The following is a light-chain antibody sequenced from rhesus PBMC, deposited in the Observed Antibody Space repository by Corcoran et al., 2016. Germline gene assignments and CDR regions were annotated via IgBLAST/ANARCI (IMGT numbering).Light chain of an antibody. CDR2: GAS. V-gene: IGKV3-42*03. J-gene: IGKJ1*01. Sequence: EIVMTQSPATLSLSPGERATLSCRASQSVSSNLAWYQQKPGQAPSLLIYGASSRATGIPDRFSGSGSGTDFTLTSSSLEPEDFAVYYCQQYSNGPQTFGQGTKVEIK. CDR1: QSVSSN. CDR3: QQYSNGPQT.